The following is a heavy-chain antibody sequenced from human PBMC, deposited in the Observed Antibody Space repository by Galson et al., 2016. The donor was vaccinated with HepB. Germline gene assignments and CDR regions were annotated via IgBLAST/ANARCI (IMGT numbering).Heavy chain of an antibody. CDR3: ASGYTSGR. D-gene: IGHD6-19*01. CDR1: GFTFKNFG. V-gene: IGHV3-23*01. J-gene: IGHJ4*02. CDR2: ICGSCGDI. Sequence: SLRLSCAASGFTFKNFGMTWVRQAPGKGLEWVSTICGSCGDIDYADSVQGRFTISRDNSKNTLSLQMNSLRVEDTAVYFCASGYTSGRWGQGALVTVSS.